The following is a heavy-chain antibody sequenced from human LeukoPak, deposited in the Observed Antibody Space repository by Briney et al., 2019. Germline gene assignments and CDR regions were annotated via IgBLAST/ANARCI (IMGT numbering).Heavy chain of an antibody. CDR1: GFNFSKYW. CDR2: IKEDGTYT. V-gene: IGHV3-74*01. CDR3: ARDFDMGITPGDDFDF. Sequence: GGSLRLSCAASGFNFSKYWMHWVRHTPGEGLVWVARIKEDGTYTSYADSVKGRFTISRDNARNTVFLQMNSLRAEDTAVYYCARDFDMGITPGDDFDFWGQGTLVTVSS. D-gene: IGHD3-9*01. J-gene: IGHJ4*02.